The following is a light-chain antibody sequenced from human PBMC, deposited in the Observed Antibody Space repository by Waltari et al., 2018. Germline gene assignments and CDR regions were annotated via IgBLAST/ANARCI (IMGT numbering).Light chain of an antibody. Sequence: EIVLTQSPGTLSLSPGARATLPCRASQCISRTLVWYQKKPGQAPRLRIYAASTRATGIPDRFSGSGSGTDFSLTISRLEPEDFAVYDCQHYLRFPVTFGQGTKVEIK. J-gene: IGKJ1*01. V-gene: IGKV3-20*01. CDR1: QCISRT. CDR2: AAS. CDR3: QHYLRFPVT.